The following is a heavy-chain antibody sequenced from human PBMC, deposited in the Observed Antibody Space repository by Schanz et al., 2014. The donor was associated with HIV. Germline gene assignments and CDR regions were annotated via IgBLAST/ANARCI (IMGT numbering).Heavy chain of an antibody. CDR2: ISYDGINK. Sequence: QVPLVESGGGVGQPGKSLRLPCAASGVTFNTYGMHLVPQAPGKGREWAALISYDGINKDYGDSVKGRFTISRDNSKNTVYLQMNSLRAEDTAIYHCAKDGGSRGRRRGMDVWGQGTTVTVSS. J-gene: IGHJ6*02. CDR3: AKDGGSRGRRRGMDV. D-gene: IGHD3-10*01. V-gene: IGHV3-30*18. CDR1: GVTFNTYG.